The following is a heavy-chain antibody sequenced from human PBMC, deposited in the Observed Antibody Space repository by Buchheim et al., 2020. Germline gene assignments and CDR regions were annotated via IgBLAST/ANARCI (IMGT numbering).Heavy chain of an antibody. J-gene: IGHJ4*02. Sequence: EVQLVESGGGLVQPGGSLRLSCAASGFTFRSYSMNWVRQAPGKGLEWVAYIGPSSRSMYYADSVKGRFTISRDNDRHPVFLQMNNLRGDDTAVYYCARDASLDYWGQGTL. CDR2: IGPSSRSM. V-gene: IGHV3-48*01. CDR3: ARDASLDY. CDR1: GFTFRSYS.